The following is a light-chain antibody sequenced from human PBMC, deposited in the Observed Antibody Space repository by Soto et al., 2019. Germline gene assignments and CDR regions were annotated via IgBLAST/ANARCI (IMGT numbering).Light chain of an antibody. V-gene: IGKV3D-15*01. CDR1: QNIGSN. Sequence: EIVMAQSPATLSVSPGETAILSCRASQNIGSNLTWYQQRPGQAPRLLIYGASSRAPGIPDRFSASGAGTDFTLTISRLEPEDSAVYYCQQYSASPRTFGPGTKVDI. J-gene: IGKJ3*01. CDR2: GAS. CDR3: QQYSASPRT.